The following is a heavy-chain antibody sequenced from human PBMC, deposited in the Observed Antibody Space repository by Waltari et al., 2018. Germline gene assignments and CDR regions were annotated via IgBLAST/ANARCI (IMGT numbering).Heavy chain of an antibody. Sequence: EVQLVESGGGLVKPGGSLRLSCAGSGFTFSSYSLNWVRQAPGKGLEWVSCISTSTKYMRYADAVKGRFTISRDNAKNSLYLQMNNLRAEDTAVYYCAPTAVTYDYWGQGILVTVSS. CDR2: ISTSTKYM. V-gene: IGHV3-21*01. J-gene: IGHJ4*02. D-gene: IGHD4-17*01. CDR1: GFTFSSYS. CDR3: APTAVTYDY.